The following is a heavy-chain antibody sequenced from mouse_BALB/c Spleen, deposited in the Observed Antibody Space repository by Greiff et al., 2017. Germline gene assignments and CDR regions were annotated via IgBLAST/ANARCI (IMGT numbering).Heavy chain of an antibody. Sequence: EVKLVESGPSLVKPSQTLSLTCSVTGDSITSGYWNWIRKFPGNKLEYMGYISYSGSTYYNPSLKSRISITRDTSKNQYYLQLNSVTTEDTATYYCARPSTVVAPYYAMDYWGQGTSVTVSS. D-gene: IGHD1-1*01. J-gene: IGHJ4*01. CDR1: GDSITSGY. CDR2: ISYSGST. CDR3: ARPSTVVAPYYAMDY. V-gene: IGHV3-8*02.